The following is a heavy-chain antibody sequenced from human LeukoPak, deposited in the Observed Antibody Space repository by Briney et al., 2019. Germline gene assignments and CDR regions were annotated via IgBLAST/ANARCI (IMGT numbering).Heavy chain of an antibody. Sequence: VASVKVSCKASGDSFSSFGFNWVRQAPGQGLEWMGRITPIFGSAHYPQRFQGRVTITADESTTTVYMELSILRSEDTALYYCAREQRLDGHWFFDLWGQGTVVTVSS. CDR2: ITPIFGSA. CDR1: GDSFSSFG. CDR3: AREQRLDGHWFFDL. V-gene: IGHV1-69*13. J-gene: IGHJ4*02. D-gene: IGHD1-1*01.